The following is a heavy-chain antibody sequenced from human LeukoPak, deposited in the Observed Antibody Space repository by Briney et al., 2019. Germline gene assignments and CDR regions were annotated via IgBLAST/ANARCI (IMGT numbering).Heavy chain of an antibody. Sequence: PGRSLRLSCTASGFTLGDYAISCFRQAPEKGLEWVGFIRSKAYGGTTQYAASVEGRFTISRDDSKGLADLKINRLKTQDTTVYYCTRNHGSYNDSSGYLHCDYWGQGTLVTVCS. CDR2: IRSKAYGGTT. CDR3: TRNHGSYNDSSGYLHCDY. D-gene: IGHD3-22*01. J-gene: IGHJ4*02. V-gene: IGHV3-49*03. CDR1: GFTLGDYA.